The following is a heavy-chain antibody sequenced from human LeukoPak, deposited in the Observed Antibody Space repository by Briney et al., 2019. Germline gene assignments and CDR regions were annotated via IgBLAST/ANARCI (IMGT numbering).Heavy chain of an antibody. Sequence: GGSLRLSCAASGFTFSSYSMNWVRQAPGRGLEWGSYISGSSSTIYYADSVKGRFTISRDNGKNTLYLQMNSLRAEDTAVYYCARGSTYYDSSGQVPFDYWGQGTLVTVSS. CDR2: ISGSSSTI. J-gene: IGHJ4*02. V-gene: IGHV3-48*01. D-gene: IGHD3-22*01. CDR1: GFTFSSYS. CDR3: ARGSTYYDSSGQVPFDY.